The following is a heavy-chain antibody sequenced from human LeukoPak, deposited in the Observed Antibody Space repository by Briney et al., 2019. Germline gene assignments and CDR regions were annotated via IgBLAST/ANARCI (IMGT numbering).Heavy chain of an antibody. CDR2: IIKKAYGGTT. CDR1: GFLFGYYA. CDR3: TRERLVVVTTSYYYGMDV. Sequence: GESLKISFTASGFLFGYYAMSWVRQAPGKGLEWVGFIIKKAYGGTTEYAASVKGRVSISRDDSKSIAYLQMNSLKTEDTAVYYCTRERLVVVTTSYYYGMDVWGQGTTVTVSS. D-gene: IGHD2-21*02. V-gene: IGHV3-49*04. J-gene: IGHJ6*02.